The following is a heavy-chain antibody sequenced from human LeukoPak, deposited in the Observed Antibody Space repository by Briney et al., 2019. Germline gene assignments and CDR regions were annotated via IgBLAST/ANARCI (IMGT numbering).Heavy chain of an antibody. CDR1: GFTFNSYS. CDR3: ARATKYYDFWSGYYGAFDI. CDR2: ISSEENVV. D-gene: IGHD3-3*01. V-gene: IGHV3-21*01. J-gene: IGHJ3*02. Sequence: GGSLRLSCAASGFTFNSYSMNWVRQAPGEGLEWVSSISSEENVVYYADSVKGRFTISRDNAKNSLYLQMNSLRAGDTAVYYCARATKYYDFWSGYYGAFDIWGQGTMVTVSS.